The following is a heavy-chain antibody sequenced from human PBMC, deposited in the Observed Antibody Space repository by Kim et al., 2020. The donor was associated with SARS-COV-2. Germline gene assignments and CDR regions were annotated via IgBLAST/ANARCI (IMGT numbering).Heavy chain of an antibody. CDR2: TYYRSKWYN. CDR3: ARGKASGGPSYYLDY. J-gene: IGHJ4*02. CDR1: EDSVSSNSVA. Sequence: SQTLSLTCAISEDSVSSNSVAWNWIRQSPSRGLEWLGRTYYRSKWYNDYAVSVKSRISINADTSKNQFSLQLNSVTPEDTAVYYCARGKASGGPSYYLDYWGQGTLVTVSS. D-gene: IGHD2-8*02. V-gene: IGHV6-1*01.